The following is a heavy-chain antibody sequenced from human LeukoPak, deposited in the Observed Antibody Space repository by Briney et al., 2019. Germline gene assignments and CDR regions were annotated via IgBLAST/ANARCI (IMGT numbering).Heavy chain of an antibody. V-gene: IGHV4-59*01. J-gene: IGHJ5*02. CDR1: GDSISSYY. D-gene: IGHD1-1*01. CDR2: IYYSGST. Sequence: SETLSLTCSVSGDSISSYYWSWIRQPPGEGLEWIGHIYYSGSTNYNPSLKSRVTMSVDTSKNQFSLKLNSVTAADTAVYYCARDPRGGTSRDNWFDPWGQGTLVTVSS. CDR3: ARDPRGGTSRDNWFDP.